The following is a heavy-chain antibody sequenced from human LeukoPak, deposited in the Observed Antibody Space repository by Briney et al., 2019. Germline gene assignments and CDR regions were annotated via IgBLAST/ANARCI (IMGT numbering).Heavy chain of an antibody. J-gene: IGHJ6*02. D-gene: IGHD1-26*01. V-gene: IGHV3-48*04. CDR1: GFTFSSYS. CDR3: ARALGSYDPYGMDV. Sequence: GGSLRLSCAASGFTFSSYSMNWVRQAPGKGLEWVSYISSSSSTIYCADSVKGRFTISRDNAKNSLYLQMNSLRAEDTAVYYCARALGSYDPYGMDVWGQGTTVTVSS. CDR2: ISSSSSTI.